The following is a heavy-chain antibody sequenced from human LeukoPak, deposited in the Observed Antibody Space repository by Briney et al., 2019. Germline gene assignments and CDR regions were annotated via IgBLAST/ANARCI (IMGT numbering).Heavy chain of an antibody. CDR2: TSGSGVNS. CDR3: AKEYSGYDFDY. D-gene: IGHD5-12*01. Sequence: GGSLRLSCAASGFTFSSYAMSWVRQAPGKGLEWVAATSGSGVNSYYADSVRGRFTISRDNSQNTLYLQMDSLRAEDTALYYCAKEYSGYDFDYWGQGTLVTVSS. V-gene: IGHV3-23*01. J-gene: IGHJ4*02. CDR1: GFTFSSYA.